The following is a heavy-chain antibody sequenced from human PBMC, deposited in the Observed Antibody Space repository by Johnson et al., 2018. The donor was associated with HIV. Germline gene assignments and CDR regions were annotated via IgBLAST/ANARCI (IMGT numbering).Heavy chain of an antibody. V-gene: IGHV3-7*01. CDR2: IKLDGSEK. D-gene: IGHD5-24*01. CDR3: AKGRERWPDAFDI. Sequence: VQFVESGGGLVQPGGSLTLSCAASGFSISSNYLSWVRQAPGKGLEWVTNIKLDGSEKYYVDSVRGRFTISRDNAKNSLYLQMNSLRAEDTAMYYCAKGRERWPDAFDIWGQGTMVTVSS. CDR1: GFSISSNY. J-gene: IGHJ3*02.